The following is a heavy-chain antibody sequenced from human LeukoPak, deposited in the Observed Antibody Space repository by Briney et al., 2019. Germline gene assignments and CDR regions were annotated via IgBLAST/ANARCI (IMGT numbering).Heavy chain of an antibody. Sequence: SETLSLTCTVSGGSISSGGYYWSWIRQHPGKGLEWIGYIYYSGSTYYNPSLKSRVTISVDTSKNQFSLKLSSATAADTAVYYCARGYSYGYRYFDYWGQGTLVTVSS. D-gene: IGHD5-18*01. J-gene: IGHJ4*02. CDR2: IYYSGST. V-gene: IGHV4-31*03. CDR3: ARGYSYGYRYFDY. CDR1: GGSISSGGYY.